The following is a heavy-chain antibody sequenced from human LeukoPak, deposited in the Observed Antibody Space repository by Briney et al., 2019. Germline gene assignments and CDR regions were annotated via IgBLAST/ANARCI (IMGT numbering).Heavy chain of an antibody. CDR2: IYYSGST. Sequence: SQTLSLTCTVSGGSISSGDYYWSWIRQPPGKGLEWIGYIYYSGSTYYNPSLKSRVTISVDTSKNQFSLKLSSVTAADTAVYYCARGYSSSWYGDYWGQGTLVTVSS. J-gene: IGHJ4*02. V-gene: IGHV4-30-4*01. CDR1: GGSISSGDYY. CDR3: ARGYSSSWYGDY. D-gene: IGHD6-13*01.